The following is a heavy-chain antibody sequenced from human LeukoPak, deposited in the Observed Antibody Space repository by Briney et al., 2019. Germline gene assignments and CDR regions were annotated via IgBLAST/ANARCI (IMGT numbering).Heavy chain of an antibody. Sequence: GGSLRLSCAASGFTFSSYAMSWVRQAPGKGLEWVSAISGSGGSAYYADSVKGRFTISRDNSKNTLYLQMNSLRAEDTAVYYCARVGIQWEPLGDYWGQGTLVTVSS. CDR1: GFTFSSYA. V-gene: IGHV3-23*01. CDR2: ISGSGGSA. J-gene: IGHJ4*02. D-gene: IGHD1-26*01. CDR3: ARVGIQWEPLGDY.